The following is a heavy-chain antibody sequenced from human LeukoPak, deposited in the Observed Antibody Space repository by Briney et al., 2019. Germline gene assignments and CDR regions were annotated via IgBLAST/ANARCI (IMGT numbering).Heavy chain of an antibody. J-gene: IGHJ4*02. CDR2: IYDSGST. D-gene: IGHD3-22*01. Sequence: PSETLSLTCTVSGGSISSYHWSWIRQPPGKGLEWIGNIYDSGSTNYNPSLKSRVTISVDTSKNQCSLKLSYVTAADTAVYYCARQSISGSSLSYFDYWGQGTLVNVSS. CDR3: ARQSISGSSLSYFDY. V-gene: IGHV4-59*01. CDR1: GGSISSYH.